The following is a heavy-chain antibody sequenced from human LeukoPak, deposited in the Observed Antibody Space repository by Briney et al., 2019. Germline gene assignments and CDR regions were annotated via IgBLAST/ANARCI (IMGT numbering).Heavy chain of an antibody. D-gene: IGHD2-2*03. J-gene: IGHJ6*02. CDR3: AREVGYCSSTSCYLYYYYGMDV. Sequence: ASVKVSCKASGYTFTSYYMHWVRQAPGQGLEWMGWISAYNGNTNYAQKLQGRVTMTTDTSTSTAYMELRSLRSDDTAVYYCAREVGYCSSTSCYLYYYYGMDVWGQGTSVTVSS. CDR2: ISAYNGNT. CDR1: GYTFTSYY. V-gene: IGHV1-18*04.